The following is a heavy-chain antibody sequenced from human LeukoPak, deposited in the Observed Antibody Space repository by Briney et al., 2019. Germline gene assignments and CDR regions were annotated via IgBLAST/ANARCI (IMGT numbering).Heavy chain of an antibody. CDR2: IYHSGST. D-gene: IGHD4-17*01. Sequence: SGTLSLTCAVSGCSISSSNWWSWVRQPPGKGLEWIGEIYHSGSTNYNPSLKSRVTISVDKSKNQFSLKLSSVTAADTAVYYCAAGLNDYGDYDLDYWGQGTLVTVSS. CDR3: AAGLNDYGDYDLDY. J-gene: IGHJ4*02. V-gene: IGHV4-4*02. CDR1: GCSISSSNW.